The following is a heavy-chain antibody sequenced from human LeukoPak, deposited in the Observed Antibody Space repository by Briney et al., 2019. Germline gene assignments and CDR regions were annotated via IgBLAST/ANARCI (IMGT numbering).Heavy chain of an antibody. CDR3: ARRISSSWGLDY. CDR2: INPNSGGT. J-gene: IGHJ4*02. CDR1: GYTFTGYY. V-gene: IGHV1-2*02. Sequence: ASVKVSCKASGYTFTGYYMHWVRQAPGQGLEWMGWINPNSGGTNYAQKFQGGVTMTRDTSISTAYMELSRLRSEDTAVYYCARRISSSWGLDYWGQGTLVTVSS. D-gene: IGHD6-13*01.